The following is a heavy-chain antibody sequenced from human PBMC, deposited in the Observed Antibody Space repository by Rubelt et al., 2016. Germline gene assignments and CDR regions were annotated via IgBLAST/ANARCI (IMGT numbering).Heavy chain of an antibody. J-gene: IGHJ4*02. D-gene: IGHD5-18*01. CDR2: ISYDGSTI. Sequence: VQLVEFGGGLVQPGGSLRLSCAASGFTFSTYAMHWVRQAPGKGLEWVAVISYDGSTIYYTDSVKGRFTISRDNSKDTLYLQMNSLKAEDTAVYYCARDTSMVRGRFDCWGQGTLVTVSS. CDR3: ARDTSMVRGRFDC. V-gene: IGHV3-30*04. CDR1: GFTFSTYA.